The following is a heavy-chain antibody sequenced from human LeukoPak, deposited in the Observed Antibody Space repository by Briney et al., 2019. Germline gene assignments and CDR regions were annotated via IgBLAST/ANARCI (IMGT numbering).Heavy chain of an antibody. CDR3: AKGQIFGVVVDY. V-gene: IGHV1-24*01. CDR1: GYTLTELS. Sequence: ASVKVSCKVSGYTLTELSMHWVRQAPGKGLEWMGGFDPEDGETIYAQKFQGRVTMTEDTSTDTAYMELSSLRAEDTAVYYCAKGQIFGVVVDYWGQGTLVTVSS. D-gene: IGHD3-3*01. CDR2: FDPEDGET. J-gene: IGHJ4*02.